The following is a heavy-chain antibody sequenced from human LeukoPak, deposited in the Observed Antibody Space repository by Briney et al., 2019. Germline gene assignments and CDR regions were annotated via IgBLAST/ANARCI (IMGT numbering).Heavy chain of an antibody. V-gene: IGHV4-59*08. CDR3: ARHDSIVGGDWFDP. J-gene: IGHJ5*02. D-gene: IGHD1-26*01. Sequence: SETLSLTCTVSGGSISSYYWIWIRQPPGKGLEWIGYIYQSGSTNYNPSVKSRVTTSVDTSKNQFSLKLSSVTAADTAVYYCARHDSIVGGDWFDPWGQGTLVTVSS. CDR1: GGSISSYY. CDR2: IYQSGST.